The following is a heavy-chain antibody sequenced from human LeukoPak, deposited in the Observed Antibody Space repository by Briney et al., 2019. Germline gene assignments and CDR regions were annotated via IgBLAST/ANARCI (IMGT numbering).Heavy chain of an antibody. J-gene: IGHJ4*02. CDR1: GFTFSSYG. CDR2: IWYDGSNK. D-gene: IGHD1-26*01. CDR3: ARDGKGADY. V-gene: IGHV3-33*01. Sequence: PGGSLRLSCAVSGFTFSSYGMHWVRQAPGKGLEWVAVIWYDGSNKYYADSVKGRFTISRDNSKNTLYLQMNSLRAEDTAVYYCARDGKGADYWGQGTLVTVSS.